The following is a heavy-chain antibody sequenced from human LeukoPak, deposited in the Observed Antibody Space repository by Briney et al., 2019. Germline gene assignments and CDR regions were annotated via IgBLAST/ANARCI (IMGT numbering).Heavy chain of an antibody. V-gene: IGHV1-2*02. CDR1: GYTFTGYY. J-gene: IGHJ4*02. D-gene: IGHD3-3*01. CDR3: ASIDFWSGYFDY. Sequence: GASVKVSCKASGYTFTGYYMHWVRQAPGQGLEWMGWINPNSGGTNYAQKFQGRVTITRDTPISTAYMELSRLRSDDTAVYYCASIDFWSGYFDYWGQGTLVTVSS. CDR2: INPNSGGT.